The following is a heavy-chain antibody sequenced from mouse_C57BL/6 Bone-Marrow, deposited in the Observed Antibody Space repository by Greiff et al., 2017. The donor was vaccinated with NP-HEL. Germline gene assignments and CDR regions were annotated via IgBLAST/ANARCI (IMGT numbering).Heavy chain of an antibody. Sequence: QVQLQQSGAELVKPGASVKLSCKASGYTFTSYWMHWVKQRPGQGLEWIGMIHPNSGSTNYNEKFKSKATLTVDKSSSTAYMQLSSLTSEDSAVYYCARGDGNPYAMDDWGQGTSVTVSS. CDR2: IHPNSGST. CDR3: ARGDGNPYAMDD. D-gene: IGHD2-1*01. V-gene: IGHV1-64*01. J-gene: IGHJ4*01. CDR1: GYTFTSYW.